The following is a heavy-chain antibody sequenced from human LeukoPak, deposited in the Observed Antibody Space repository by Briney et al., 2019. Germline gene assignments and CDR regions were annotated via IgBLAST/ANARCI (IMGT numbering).Heavy chain of an antibody. CDR1: GFTFNSYG. CDR3: AKGTTPRIQLFDY. J-gene: IGHJ4*02. D-gene: IGHD5-18*01. Sequence: GGSLRLSCAASGFTFNSYGMHWVRQAPGKGPDWMAFTSYDGSNKYYADSVKGRFTISRDNSMNTLYLQMNSLRAEDTAVYYCAKGTTPRIQLFDYWGQGTLVTVSS. CDR2: TSYDGSNK. V-gene: IGHV3-30*18.